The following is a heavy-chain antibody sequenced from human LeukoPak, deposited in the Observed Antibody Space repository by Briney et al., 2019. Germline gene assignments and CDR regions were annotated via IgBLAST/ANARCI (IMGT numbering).Heavy chain of an antibody. CDR2: MNPNSGNT. D-gene: IGHD3-3*01. CDR1: GGTFSSYD. CDR3: ARRVLRFLEWLPNRGNHYYYMDV. Sequence: GASVKVSCKASGGTFSSYDINWVRQATGQGLEWMGWMNPNSGNTGYAQKFQGRVTITRNTSISTAYMELSSLRSEDTAVYYCARRVLRFLEWLPNRGNHYYYMDVWGKGTTVTVSS. J-gene: IGHJ6*03. V-gene: IGHV1-8*03.